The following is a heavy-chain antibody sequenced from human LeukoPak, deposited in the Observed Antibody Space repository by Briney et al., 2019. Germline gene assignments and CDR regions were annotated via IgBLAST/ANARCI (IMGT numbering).Heavy chain of an antibody. D-gene: IGHD6-13*01. V-gene: IGHV4-39*01. CDR1: GFTFSSYSMN. CDR3: ARQHSSSWYLDY. J-gene: IGHJ4*02. Sequence: GSLRLSCAASGFTFSSYSMNWVRQPPGKGLEWIGSIYYSGSTYYNPSLKSRVTISVDTSKNQFSLKLSSVTAADTAVYYCARQHSSSWYLDYWGQGTLVTVSS. CDR2: IYYSGST.